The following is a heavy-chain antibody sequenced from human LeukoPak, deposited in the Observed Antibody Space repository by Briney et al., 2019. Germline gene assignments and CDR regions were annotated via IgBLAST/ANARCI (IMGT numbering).Heavy chain of an antibody. J-gene: IGHJ5*02. CDR1: GGSFSGYY. D-gene: IGHD2-2*01. CDR2: INHSGST. Sequence: PSETLSLTCAGYGGSFSGYYWSWIRQPPGKGLEWIGEINHSGSTNYNPSLKSRVTISVDTSKNQFSLKLSSVTAADTAVYYCARGSTEVPAVRHWFDPWGQGTLVTVFS. CDR3: ARGSTEVPAVRHWFDP. V-gene: IGHV4-34*01.